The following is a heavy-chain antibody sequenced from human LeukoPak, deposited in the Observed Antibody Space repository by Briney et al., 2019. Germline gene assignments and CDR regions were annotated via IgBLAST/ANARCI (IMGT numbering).Heavy chain of an antibody. J-gene: IGHJ4*02. CDR1: GGSVRRGNYY. CDR2: IYTSGTT. D-gene: IGHD3-22*01. CDR3: AREGAHMIAGEGYFDY. Sequence: SETLSLTCTVSGGSVRRGNYYWTWIRQPAGSGLEWIGRIYTSGTTDYNPSLRTRVTISVDASRNQFSLNLSSVTAADTAVYYCAREGAHMIAGEGYFDYWGQGTLVTVSS. V-gene: IGHV4-61*02.